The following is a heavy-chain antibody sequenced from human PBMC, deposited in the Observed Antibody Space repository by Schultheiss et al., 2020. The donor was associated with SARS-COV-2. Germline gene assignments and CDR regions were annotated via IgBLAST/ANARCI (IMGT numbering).Heavy chain of an antibody. D-gene: IGHD3-9*01. CDR2: INQDGSEK. Sequence: GGSLRLSCAASGFTFSSYWMNWVRQAPGKGLEWVANINQDGSEKHYVDSVKGRFTISRDNAKNSLYLQMNSLRAEDTAVYYCARGVAPVTYYIYYFDYWGQGTLVTVSS. J-gene: IGHJ4*02. CDR3: ARGVAPVTYYIYYFDY. V-gene: IGHV3-7*01. CDR1: GFTFSSYW.